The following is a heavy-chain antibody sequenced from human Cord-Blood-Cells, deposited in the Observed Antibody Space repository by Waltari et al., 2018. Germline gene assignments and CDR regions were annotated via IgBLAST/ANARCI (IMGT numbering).Heavy chain of an antibody. D-gene: IGHD3-10*01. V-gene: IGHV4-39*01. CDR2: IYYSGST. Sequence: QLQLQESGPGLVKPSETLSLTCTVSGGSISSSSYYWGWIRQPTGKGLEWIGCIYYSGSTYYNPSLKSRVTISVDTSKNQFSLKLSSVTAADTAVYYCARQVWYGSGSYYNWFDPWGQGTLVTVSS. CDR1: GGSISSSSYY. CDR3: ARQVWYGSGSYYNWFDP. J-gene: IGHJ5*02.